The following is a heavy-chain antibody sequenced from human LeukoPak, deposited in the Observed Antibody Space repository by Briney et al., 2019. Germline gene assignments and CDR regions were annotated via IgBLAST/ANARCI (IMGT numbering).Heavy chain of an antibody. D-gene: IGHD4-17*01. CDR3: ARDRGDYGDYHGLWFDP. V-gene: IGHV4-59*01. CDR1: GGSISSYY. CDR2: IYYSGST. Sequence: KPSETLSLTCTVSGGSISSYYWSWIRQPPGKGLEWIGYIYYSGSTNYNPSLKSRVTISVDTSKNQFSLKLSSVTAADTAVYYCARDRGDYGDYHGLWFDPWGQGTLVTVS. J-gene: IGHJ5*02.